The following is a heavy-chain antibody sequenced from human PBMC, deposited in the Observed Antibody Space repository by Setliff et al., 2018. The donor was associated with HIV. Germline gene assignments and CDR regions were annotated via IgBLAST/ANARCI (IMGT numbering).Heavy chain of an antibody. V-gene: IGHV3-48*03. CDR2: ISSSGSTI. D-gene: IGHD3-3*01. CDR1: GFTFDDYG. Sequence: PGGSLRLSCAASGFTFDDYGISWVRQAPGKGLEWVSDISSSGSTIYYADSVKGRFTISGDNAKNSLYLQMNSLRAEDTAVYYCARVFLEWLLYRPDYVMGVWGQGTTVTVSS. CDR3: ARVFLEWLLYRPDYVMGV. J-gene: IGHJ6*02.